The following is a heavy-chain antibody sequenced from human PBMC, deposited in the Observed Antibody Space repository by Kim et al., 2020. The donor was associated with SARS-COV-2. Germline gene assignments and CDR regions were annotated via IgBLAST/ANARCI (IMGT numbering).Heavy chain of an antibody. V-gene: IGHV3-30-3*01. J-gene: IGHJ6*02. CDR3: ARGNYYESVSLSDYYNGMDV. D-gene: IGHD3-10*01. Sequence: GGSLRLSCAASGLSFDSSAMNWVRQALGKGLEWVAVISFDGRNKAYADSVKGRFTISRDNSKSTLHLQMNSLRVEDTAVYYCARGNYYESVSLSDYYNGMDVWGQGTTVTVSS. CDR1: GLSFDSSA. CDR2: ISFDGRNK.